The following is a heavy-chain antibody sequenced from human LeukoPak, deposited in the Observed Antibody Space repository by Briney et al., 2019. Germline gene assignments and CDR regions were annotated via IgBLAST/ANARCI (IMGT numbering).Heavy chain of an antibody. V-gene: IGHV3-11*04. CDR3: AFVPRAYYYYMDV. CDR2: ISSSGSTI. J-gene: IGHJ6*03. Sequence: PGGSLRLSCEASGFSFSDYYMSWIRQAPGKGLEWVSYISSSGSTIYYADSVKGRFTISRDNAKNSLFLQMNSLRAEDTAIYYCAFVPRAYYYYMDVWGKGTTVTVSS. D-gene: IGHD6-6*01. CDR1: GFSFSDYY.